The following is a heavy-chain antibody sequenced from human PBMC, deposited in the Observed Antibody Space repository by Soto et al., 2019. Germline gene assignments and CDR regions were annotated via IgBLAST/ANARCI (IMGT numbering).Heavy chain of an antibody. V-gene: IGHV3-23*01. CDR3: ARPYGGKIGHALDL. D-gene: IGHD2-15*01. CDR1: GFTFRIYA. CDR2: ISDSDDSA. Sequence: PGGSLRLSCAASGFTFRIYALRWVRQVPGKGLEWVSTISDSDDSAYYADSVKGRFTISRDNSKNTLYLQMNSLRAEDTAVYYCARPYGGKIGHALDLWGQGSTVTVSS. J-gene: IGHJ3*01.